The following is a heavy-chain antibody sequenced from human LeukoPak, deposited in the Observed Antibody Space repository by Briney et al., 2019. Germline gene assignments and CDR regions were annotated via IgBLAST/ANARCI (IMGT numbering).Heavy chain of an antibody. CDR1: GFTFSDYY. J-gene: IGHJ4*02. V-gene: IGHV3-11*01. D-gene: IGHD2-2*01. Sequence: GGSLRLSCAASGFTFSDYYMSWIRQAPGKGLEWVSYISNSGSTIYYADSVKGRFTISRDNAKNSLYLQMNSLRAEDTAVYYCAKGLPATLLDYWGQGTLVTVSS. CDR3: AKGLPATLLDY. CDR2: ISNSGSTI.